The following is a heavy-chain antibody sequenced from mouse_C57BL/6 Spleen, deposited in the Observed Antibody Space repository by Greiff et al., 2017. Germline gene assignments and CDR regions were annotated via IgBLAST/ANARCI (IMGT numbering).Heavy chain of an antibody. CDR3: ERRDYGNYDWYFDV. J-gene: IGHJ1*03. D-gene: IGHD2-1*01. CDR2: LYPGDGDT. CDR1: GYAFSSSW. Sequence: VPLQQSGPELVKPGASVKISCKASGYAFSSSWMNWVKQRPGKGLSWIGRLYPGDGDTNYNGKFNGKATLTAEKSSSTAYMQLSSLTSEDSAVYFCERRDYGNYDWYFDVWCTGTTVTVSS. V-gene: IGHV1-82*01.